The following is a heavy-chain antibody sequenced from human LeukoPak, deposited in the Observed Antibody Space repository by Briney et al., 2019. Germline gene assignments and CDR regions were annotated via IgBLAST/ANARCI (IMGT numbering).Heavy chain of an antibody. J-gene: IGHJ4*02. D-gene: IGHD3-3*01. V-gene: IGHV3-23*01. CDR3: ARGAVLRFLEWAPRAYYFDY. CDR1: GFTFSRYA. Sequence: GGSLRLSCAASGFTFSRYAMSWVRQAPGKGLEWVSAISGSGGSTYYADSVKGRFTISRDNSKNTLYLQMNSLRAEDTAVYYCARGAVLRFLEWAPRAYYFDYWGQGTLVTVSS. CDR2: ISGSGGST.